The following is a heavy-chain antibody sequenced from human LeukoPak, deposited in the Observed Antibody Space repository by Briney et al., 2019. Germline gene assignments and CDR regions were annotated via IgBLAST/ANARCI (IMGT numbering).Heavy chain of an antibody. Sequence: GGSLRLSCGASGFTFGNYGMSWVRQAPGKGLEWVSVIYSGGGTYYADSVRGRFTISRDNSKNTLYLQLNSLRAEDTAVYYCARYPYSTSSWSDPWGQGTLVTVSS. CDR1: GFTFGNYG. D-gene: IGHD6-6*01. CDR2: IYSGGGT. CDR3: ARYPYSTSSWSDP. V-gene: IGHV3-66*01. J-gene: IGHJ5*02.